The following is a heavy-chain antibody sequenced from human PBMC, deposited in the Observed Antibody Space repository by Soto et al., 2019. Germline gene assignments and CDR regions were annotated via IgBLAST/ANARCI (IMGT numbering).Heavy chain of an antibody. J-gene: IGHJ1*01. D-gene: IGHD2-21*02. CDR3: ARRSYCGGDCYRPTQYFQQ. CDR1: GGSFSGYY. Sequence: PSETLSLTCAVYGGSFSGYYWSWIRQPPGKGLEWIGEINHSGSTNYNPSPKSRVTISVDTSKNQFSLKLSSVTAADTAVYYCARRSYCGGDCYRPTQYFQQWGQGTLVTVSS. V-gene: IGHV4-34*01. CDR2: INHSGST.